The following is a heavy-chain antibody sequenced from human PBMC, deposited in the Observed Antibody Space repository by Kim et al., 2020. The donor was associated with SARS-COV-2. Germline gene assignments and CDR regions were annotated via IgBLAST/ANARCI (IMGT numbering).Heavy chain of an antibody. Sequence: GGSLRLSCAASGFTFSSYAMSWVRQAPGKGLEWVSAISGSGGSTYYADSVKGRCTISRDNSKNTLYLQMNSLRAEDTAVYYCAKVRARLLGYYYYGMDVWGQGPTVTVSS. J-gene: IGHJ6*02. D-gene: IGHD2-8*02. CDR2: ISGSGGST. V-gene: IGHV3-23*01. CDR1: GFTFSSYA. CDR3: AKVRARLLGYYYYGMDV.